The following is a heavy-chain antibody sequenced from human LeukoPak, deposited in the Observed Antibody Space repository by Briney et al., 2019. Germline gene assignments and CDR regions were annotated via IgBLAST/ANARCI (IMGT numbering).Heavy chain of an antibody. Sequence: PGGSLRLSCAASGFTFSTYAMSWVRQAPGKGLEWVSTIGGSGGGTYYAESVKGRFTISRDNSKNTLYLQMNSLRAEDTAVYYCARRAGAYSHPYDYWGQGTLVTVSS. V-gene: IGHV3-23*01. CDR3: ARRAGAYSHPYDY. J-gene: IGHJ4*02. CDR2: IGGSGGGT. CDR1: GFTFSTYA. D-gene: IGHD4/OR15-4a*01.